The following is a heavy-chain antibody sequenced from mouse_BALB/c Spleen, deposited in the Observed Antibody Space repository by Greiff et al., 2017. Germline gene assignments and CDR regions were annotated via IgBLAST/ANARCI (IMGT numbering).Heavy chain of an antibody. D-gene: IGHD1-1*01. J-gene: IGHJ4*01. CDR3: ARSYGSFLSYAMDY. CDR1: GYAFTNYL. Sequence: QVQLQQSGAELVRPGTSVKVSCKASGYAFTNYLIEWVKQRPGQGLEWIGVINPGSGGTNYNEKFKGKATLTADKSSSTAYMQLSSLTSDDSAVYFCARSYGSFLSYAMDYWGQGTSVTVSS. CDR2: INPGSGGT. V-gene: IGHV1-54*03.